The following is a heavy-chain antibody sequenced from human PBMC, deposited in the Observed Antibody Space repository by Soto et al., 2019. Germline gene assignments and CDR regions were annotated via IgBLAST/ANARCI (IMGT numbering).Heavy chain of an antibody. CDR2: ISSDGSNK. D-gene: IGHD2-15*01. CDR3: AMDLYGGSSRFDF. J-gene: IGHJ4*02. CDR1: GFTVSSNG. V-gene: IGHV3-30*03. Sequence: QVQLVESGGGVVQPGRSLRLSCAASGFTVSSNGIHWVRQAPGKGLEWVAVISSDGSNKYYADSVKGRFTISRDNSKNTLYLQMNRLRAEDTAVYYCAMDLYGGSSRFDFWGQGTLVTVSS.